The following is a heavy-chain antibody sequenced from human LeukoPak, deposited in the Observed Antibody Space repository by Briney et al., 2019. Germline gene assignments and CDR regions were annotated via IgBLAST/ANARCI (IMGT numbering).Heavy chain of an antibody. CDR2: IYHSGST. CDR1: GYSISSGYY. J-gene: IGHJ5*02. V-gene: IGHV4-38-2*02. D-gene: IGHD3-10*01. CDR3: ARDPTYYYGSGSPNWFDP. Sequence: SETLSLTCTVSGYSISSGYYWGWIRQPPGKGLEWIGSIYHSGSTYYNPSLKSRVTISVDTSKNQFSLKLSSVTAADTAVYYCARDPTYYYGSGSPNWFDPWGQGTLVTVSS.